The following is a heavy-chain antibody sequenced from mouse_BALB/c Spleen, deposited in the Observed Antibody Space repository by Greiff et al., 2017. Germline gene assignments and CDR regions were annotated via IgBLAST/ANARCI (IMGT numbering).Heavy chain of an antibody. J-gene: IGHJ3*01. CDR1: GFNIKDTY. Sequence: VQLQQSGAELVKPGASVKLSCTASGFNIKDTYMHWVKQRPEQGLEWIGRIDPANGNTKYDPKFQGKATITADTSSNTAYLQLSSLTSEDTAVYYCASPPFTTATPFAYWGQGTLVTVSA. CDR3: ASPPFTTATPFAY. CDR2: IDPANGNT. V-gene: IGHV14-3*02. D-gene: IGHD1-2*01.